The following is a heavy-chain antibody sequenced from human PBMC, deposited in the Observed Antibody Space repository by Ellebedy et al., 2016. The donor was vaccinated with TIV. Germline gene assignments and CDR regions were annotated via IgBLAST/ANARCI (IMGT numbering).Heavy chain of an antibody. V-gene: IGHV3-15*01. CDR2: IKSYTEGGTT. CDR1: GFSFSDAW. J-gene: IGHJ5*01. CDR3: LSVSGSYFFQYNWLDS. Sequence: PGGSLRLSCAASGFSFSDAWMTWVRQAPGKGLEWVGRIKSYTEGGTTDYAAPVKGRFSISRDDSKNTLYLQMNSLKTEDTAIYYCLSVSGSYFFQYNWLDSWGRGTLVTVSS. D-gene: IGHD1-26*01.